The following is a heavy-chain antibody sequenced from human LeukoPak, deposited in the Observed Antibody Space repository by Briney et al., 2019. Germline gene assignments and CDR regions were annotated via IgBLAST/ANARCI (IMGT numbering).Heavy chain of an antibody. D-gene: IGHD3-3*01. CDR3: AKCVLGVAGYRY. V-gene: IGHV3-23*01. Sequence: GGSLRLSCAASGFTFSNSAMSWVRQAPGKGLEWVSALSSSDDSTYYADSVEGRFTVSRDSSQNTLYLQMNSLRAEDTAVYYCAKCVLGVAGYRYWGQGTLVTVSS. CDR1: GFTFSNSA. J-gene: IGHJ4*02. CDR2: LSSSDDST.